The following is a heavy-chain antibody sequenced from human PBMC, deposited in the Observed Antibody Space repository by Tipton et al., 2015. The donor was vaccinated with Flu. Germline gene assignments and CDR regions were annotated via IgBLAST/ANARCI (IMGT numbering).Heavy chain of an antibody. CDR3: SRDICSGGCCYTDY. J-gene: IGHJ4*02. Sequence: TLSLTCNVSGDSISTGSLYWNWIRQPAGKALEWIGRIYTTGSTTYNPSLKSRVTISLDTSKNQFSLKLSSVTAADTAVYYCSRDICSGGCCYTDYWGQGTLVTVPS. CDR1: GDSISTGSLY. V-gene: IGHV4-61*02. D-gene: IGHD2-15*01. CDR2: IYTTGST.